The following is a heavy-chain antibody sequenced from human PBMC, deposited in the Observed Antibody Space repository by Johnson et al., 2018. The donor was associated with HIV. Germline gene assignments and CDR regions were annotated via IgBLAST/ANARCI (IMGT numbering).Heavy chain of an antibody. CDR3: ARFGRGGSHAFDI. D-gene: IGHD5-24*01. CDR2: INWNGDST. V-gene: IGHV3-20*04. CDR1: GFRFDDYG. Sequence: EKLVESGGGVVRPGGSLRLSCAASGFRFDDYGMTWVRQAPGKGLEWVSGINWNGDSTGYADSVQGRFTISRDNAKNSLYLQMNSLRAEDTALYYCARFGRGGSHAFDIWGQGTMVTVSS. J-gene: IGHJ3*02.